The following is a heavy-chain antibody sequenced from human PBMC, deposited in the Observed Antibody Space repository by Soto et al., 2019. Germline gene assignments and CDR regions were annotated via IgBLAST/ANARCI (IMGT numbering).Heavy chain of an antibody. V-gene: IGHV3-23*01. Sequence: PGESLKISCAASGFTFSSYAMSWVRQAPGKGLEWVSAISGSGGSTYYADSVKGRFTISRDNSKNTLYLQMNSLRAEDTAVYYCAKDSSSSRFDPWGQGTLVTVSS. CDR3: AKDSSSSRFDP. J-gene: IGHJ5*02. D-gene: IGHD6-13*01. CDR1: GFTFSSYA. CDR2: ISGSGGST.